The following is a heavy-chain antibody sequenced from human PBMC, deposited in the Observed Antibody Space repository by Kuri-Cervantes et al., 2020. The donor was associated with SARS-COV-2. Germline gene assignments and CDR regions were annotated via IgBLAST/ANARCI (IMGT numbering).Heavy chain of an antibody. V-gene: IGHV4-34*01. D-gene: IGHD2-2*01. Sequence: GSLRLSCAVYGGSFSGYYRSWIRQPPGKGLEWIGEINHSGSTNYNPSLKSRVTISVDTSKNQFSLKLSSVTAADTAVYYCARVSVVVVPAAIHYYYGMDVWGQGTTVTVSS. CDR1: GGSFSGYY. CDR3: ARVSVVVVPAAIHYYYGMDV. CDR2: INHSGST. J-gene: IGHJ6*02.